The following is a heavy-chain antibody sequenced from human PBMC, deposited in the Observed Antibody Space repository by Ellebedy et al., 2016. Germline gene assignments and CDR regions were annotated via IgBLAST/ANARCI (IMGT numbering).Heavy chain of an antibody. CDR2: IKQDGSEK. Sequence: GGSLRLSCAASGFTFSSYWMSWVRQAPGKGLEWVANIKQDGSEKNFVDSLKGRFTISRDNAKNSLYLQMNSLRAEDTAVYYCAREFSTFDTFFDYWGQGTPVTASS. CDR1: GFTFSSYW. V-gene: IGHV3-7*03. CDR3: AREFSTFDTFFDY. J-gene: IGHJ4*02. D-gene: IGHD2-2*01.